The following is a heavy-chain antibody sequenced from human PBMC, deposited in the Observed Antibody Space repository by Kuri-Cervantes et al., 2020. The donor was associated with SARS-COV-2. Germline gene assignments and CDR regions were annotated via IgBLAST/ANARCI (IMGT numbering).Heavy chain of an antibody. Sequence: ESLKISCAVSGYSISSGYYWGWTRQPPGKGLEWIGSIYHSGSTYCNPSLKSRVTISVDTSKNQFSLKLSSVTAADTAVYYCARHSSLVGDLDYWGQGTLVTVSS. D-gene: IGHD3-16*01. CDR2: IYHSGST. CDR1: GYSISSGYY. V-gene: IGHV4-38-2*01. J-gene: IGHJ4*02. CDR3: ARHSSLVGDLDY.